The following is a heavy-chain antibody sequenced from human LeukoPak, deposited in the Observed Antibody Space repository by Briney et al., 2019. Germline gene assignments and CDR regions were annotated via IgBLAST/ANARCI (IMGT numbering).Heavy chain of an antibody. CDR2: ILYDGTDK. Sequence: PGGSLRLSCAASGFTFSTHAMHWGRQAPGKGLEWVALILYDGTDKHYADSVKGRFTISRDNSKNTLYPQMNSLRAEDTAVYYCARIPYGSGTYTDYWGQGTLVTVSS. CDR1: GFTFSTHA. D-gene: IGHD3-10*01. J-gene: IGHJ4*02. CDR3: ARIPYGSGTYTDY. V-gene: IGHV3-30-3*01.